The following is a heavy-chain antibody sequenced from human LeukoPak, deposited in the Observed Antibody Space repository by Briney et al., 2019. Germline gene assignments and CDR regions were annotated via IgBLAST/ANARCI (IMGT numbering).Heavy chain of an antibody. CDR2: ISGSGGST. Sequence: GGSLRLSCAASGFTFSSYAMSWVRQAPGKGLEWVSAISGSGGSTYYADSVKGRFTISRDNFKNTLYLQMNSLRAEDTAVYYCAKGSYDILTGYLNLYYYYGMDVWGQGTTVTVSS. D-gene: IGHD3-9*01. J-gene: IGHJ6*02. CDR3: AKGSYDILTGYLNLYYYYGMDV. V-gene: IGHV3-23*01. CDR1: GFTFSSYA.